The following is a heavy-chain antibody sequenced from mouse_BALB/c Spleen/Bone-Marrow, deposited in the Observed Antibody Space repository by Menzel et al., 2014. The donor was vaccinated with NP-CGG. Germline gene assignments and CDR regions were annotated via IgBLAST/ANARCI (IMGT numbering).Heavy chain of an antibody. CDR3: ARGDYGGFAY. Sequence: EVKLEEPGAELVKPGASVKLSCTASGFNIKDTYMHWVKQRPEQGLEWIGRIDPANGNTKYDPKFQGKATITADTSSNTAYLQLSSLTSEDTAVYYCARGDYGGFAYWGQGTLVTVSA. D-gene: IGHD2-4*01. CDR2: IDPANGNT. J-gene: IGHJ3*01. CDR1: GFNIKDTY. V-gene: IGHV14-3*02.